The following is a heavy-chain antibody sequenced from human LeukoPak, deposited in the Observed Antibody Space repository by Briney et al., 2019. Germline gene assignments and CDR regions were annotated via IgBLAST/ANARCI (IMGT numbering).Heavy chain of an antibody. CDR3: ARDPNDFGDPYFDY. CDR2: INSGGSTI. D-gene: IGHD4-17*01. J-gene: IGHJ4*02. V-gene: IGHV3-48*03. CDR1: GFTFGAYE. Sequence: GGSLRLSCSASGFTFGAYEMAWVRQAPGQGLEWVSHINSGGSTIYYADSVKGRFTISRDNAQSSVYLLMNSLRAEDTAVYYCARDPNDFGDPYFDYWGQGTLVIVSS.